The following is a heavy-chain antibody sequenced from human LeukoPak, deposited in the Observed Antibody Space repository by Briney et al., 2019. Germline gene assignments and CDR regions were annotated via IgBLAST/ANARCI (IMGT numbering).Heavy chain of an antibody. CDR2: INWNGGST. CDR1: GFTFDDYG. Sequence: GGSLRLSCAASGFTFDDYGMSWVRQAPGKGLEWVSGINWNGGSTGYADSVKGRFTIPRDNAKNSLYLQMNSLRAEDTAVYYCAELGITMIGGVWGKGTTVTISS. D-gene: IGHD3-10*02. V-gene: IGHV3-20*04. CDR3: AELGITMIGGV. J-gene: IGHJ6*04.